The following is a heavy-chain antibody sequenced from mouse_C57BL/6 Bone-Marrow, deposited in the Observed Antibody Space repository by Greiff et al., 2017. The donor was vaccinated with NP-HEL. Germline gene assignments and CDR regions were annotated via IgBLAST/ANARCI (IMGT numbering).Heavy chain of an antibody. CDR3: ARWDYGMGYAMDY. CDR1: GYTFTSYW. Sequence: QVQLQQPGAELVKPGASVKLSCKASGYTFTSYWMHWVKQRPGQGLEWIGMIHPNSGSTNYNEKFKSKATLTVDKSSSTAYMQLSSLTSEDSAVYYRARWDYGMGYAMDYWGQGTSVTVSS. J-gene: IGHJ4*01. V-gene: IGHV1-64*01. D-gene: IGHD1-1*01. CDR2: IHPNSGST.